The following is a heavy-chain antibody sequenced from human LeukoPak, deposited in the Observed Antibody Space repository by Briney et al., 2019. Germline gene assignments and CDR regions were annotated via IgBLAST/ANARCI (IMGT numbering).Heavy chain of an antibody. CDR1: GGSISSYY. D-gene: IGHD5-12*01. CDR2: IYTSGST. Sequence: PSQTLSLTCTVSGGSISSYYWSWIRRPAGKGLEWIGRIYTSGSTNYNPSLKSRVTMSVDTSKNQFSLKLSSVTAADTAVYYCARGYSGYSYYYMDVWGKGTTVTISS. J-gene: IGHJ6*03. CDR3: ARGYSGYSYYYMDV. V-gene: IGHV4-4*07.